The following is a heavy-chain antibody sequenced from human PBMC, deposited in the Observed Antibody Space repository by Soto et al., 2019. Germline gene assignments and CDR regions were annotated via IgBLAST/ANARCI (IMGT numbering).Heavy chain of an antibody. J-gene: IGHJ5*02. CDR3: AREVVVVVPAAPSNWFDP. CDR1: GGSISSYY. CDR2: ISSSGST. V-gene: IGHV4-59*01. D-gene: IGHD2-2*01. Sequence: PSETLSLTCTVSGGSISSYYWSWIRQPPGKGLEWIGYISSSGSTDYNPSLKSRVTITVDTSKNQFSLKLNSVTAADTAVYYCAREVVVVVPAAPSNWFDPWGQGTLVTVSS.